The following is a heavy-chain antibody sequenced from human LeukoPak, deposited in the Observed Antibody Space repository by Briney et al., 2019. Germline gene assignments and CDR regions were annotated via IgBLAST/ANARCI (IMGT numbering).Heavy chain of an antibody. Sequence: GGSLRLSCAASGFTFSSYFWMHWVRQAPGKGLVWVSRIRSGGGSSTYADSVKGRFTISRDNAKNTLYLQMNTLRAEDTAVYYCVRDLDLGGYSSFVSWGQGTLVTVSS. CDR2: IRSGGGSS. V-gene: IGHV3-74*01. CDR1: GFTFSSYFW. CDR3: VRDLDLGGYSSFVS. J-gene: IGHJ4*02. D-gene: IGHD4-23*01.